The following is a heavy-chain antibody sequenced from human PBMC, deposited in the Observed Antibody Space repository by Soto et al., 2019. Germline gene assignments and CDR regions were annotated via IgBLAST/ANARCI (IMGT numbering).Heavy chain of an antibody. V-gene: IGHV3-74*01. CDR2: VNPDGGGST. J-gene: IGHJ4*02. Sequence: PGGPLRLSCAASGYTFSHYWMHWVRQAPGKGLVWVSRVNPDGGGSTDYADSAKGRFTISRDNSKSTLYLQMNNLRADDTAVYYCAKLYWNPRYFDYWGQGARVTVS. CDR3: AKLYWNPRYFDY. CDR1: GYTFSHYW. D-gene: IGHD1-1*01.